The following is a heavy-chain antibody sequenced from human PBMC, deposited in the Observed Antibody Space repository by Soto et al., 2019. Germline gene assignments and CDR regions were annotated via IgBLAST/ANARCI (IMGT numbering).Heavy chain of an antibody. Sequence: QVQLVQSGAEVKKPGASVKVSCKAPRYGFTSYYIHWVRQAPGQGLEWMGTINPGGGATAYAQKFQGRVTMTRDTSASTVYMGMTSLKSEDTAVYYCARGDYYENSGYFDYWGQGTLVTVSS. CDR3: ARGDYYENSGYFDY. CDR1: RYGFTSYY. J-gene: IGHJ4*02. V-gene: IGHV1-46*01. CDR2: INPGGGAT. D-gene: IGHD3-22*01.